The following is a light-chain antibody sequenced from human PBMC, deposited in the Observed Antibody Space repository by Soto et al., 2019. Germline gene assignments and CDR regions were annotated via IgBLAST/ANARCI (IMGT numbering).Light chain of an antibody. CDR2: AAS. CDR3: QLSQQRSDWPPIT. Sequence: DIQMTQSPSSLSASVGDRVTITCRAILPISNYLAWYQQKPGKIPNLLIYAASTLQAGVPSRFSGSGSGTDFTLTISSLQPEDVAAYYCQLSQQRSDWPPITFGQGTLLEIK. CDR1: LPISNY. V-gene: IGKV1-27*01. J-gene: IGKJ5*01.